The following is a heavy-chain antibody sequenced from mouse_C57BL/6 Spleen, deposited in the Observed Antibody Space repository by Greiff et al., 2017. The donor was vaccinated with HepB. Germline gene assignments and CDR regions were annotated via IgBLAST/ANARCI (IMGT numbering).Heavy chain of an antibody. V-gene: IGHV1-72*01. CDR2: IDPNSGGT. CDR1: GYTFTSYW. Sequence: QVQLQQPGAELVKPGASVKLSCKASGYTFTSYWMHWVKQRPGRGLEWIGRIDPNSGGTKYNKKFKSKATLTVDKPSSTAYMQLSSLTSEDSAVYYCARSDYYGSSYGFYWYFDVWGTGTTVTVSS. CDR3: ARSDYYGSSYGFYWYFDV. D-gene: IGHD1-1*01. J-gene: IGHJ1*03.